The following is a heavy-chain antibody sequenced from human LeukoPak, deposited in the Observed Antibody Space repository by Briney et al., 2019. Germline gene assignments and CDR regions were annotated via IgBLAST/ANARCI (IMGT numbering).Heavy chain of an antibody. V-gene: IGHV4-34*01. CDR3: ARVNDTVMVMRIDP. J-gene: IGHJ5*02. D-gene: IGHD5-18*01. Sequence: SETLSLTCAVYGGSFSGYYWSWIRQPPGKGLEWIGEINHSGSTNYNPSLKSRVTISVDTSKNQFSLKLSSVTAADTAVYYCARVNDTVMVMRIDPWGQGTLVTVSS. CDR1: GGSFSGYY. CDR2: INHSGST.